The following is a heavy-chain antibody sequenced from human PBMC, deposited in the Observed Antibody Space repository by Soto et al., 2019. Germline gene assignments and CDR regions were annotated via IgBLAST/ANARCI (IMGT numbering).Heavy chain of an antibody. Sequence: GGSLRLSCAASGFTFSSYAMSGVRQAPGKGLEWVSAISGDGSSTYFADSGKGRFTISRDNSKNTLYLQMNSLRAEDTAVYYCAKDWEFDWPNYYFDYWGQGTLVTVSS. J-gene: IGHJ4*02. CDR1: GFTFSSYA. V-gene: IGHV3-23*01. CDR2: ISGDGSST. CDR3: AKDWEFDWPNYYFDY. D-gene: IGHD3-9*01.